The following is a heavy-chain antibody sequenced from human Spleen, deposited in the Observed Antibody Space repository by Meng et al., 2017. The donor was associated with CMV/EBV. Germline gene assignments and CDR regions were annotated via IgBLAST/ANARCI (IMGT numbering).Heavy chain of an antibody. V-gene: IGHV3-21*04. CDR1: GFTFSSYS. D-gene: IGHD2-2*01. CDR3: AKRPELYCSSTGCYEGGAYYFDY. Sequence: GESLKISCAASGFTFSSYSMNWVRQAPGKGLEWVSSISSSSSYIYYADSVKGRFTISRDNAKNSLYLQMNSLRAEDTAVYYCAKRPELYCSSTGCYEGGAYYFDYWGQGTLVTVSS. J-gene: IGHJ4*02. CDR2: ISSSSSYI.